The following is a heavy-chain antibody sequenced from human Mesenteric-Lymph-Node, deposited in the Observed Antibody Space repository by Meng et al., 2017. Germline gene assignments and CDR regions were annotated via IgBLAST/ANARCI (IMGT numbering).Heavy chain of an antibody. V-gene: IGHV3-30*04. CDR3: ARDLQTAY. D-gene: IGHD1-1*01. CDR2: ISYDGSNK. Sequence: GESLKISCAASGFTFSSYAMHWVRQAPGKGLEWVAVISYDGSNKYYADSVKGRFTISRDNSKNTLYLQMNSLRAEDTAVYYCARDLQTAYWGQGTLVTVSS. CDR1: GFTFSSYA. J-gene: IGHJ4*02.